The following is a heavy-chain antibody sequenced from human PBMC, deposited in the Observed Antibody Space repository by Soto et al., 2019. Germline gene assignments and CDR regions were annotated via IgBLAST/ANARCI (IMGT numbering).Heavy chain of an antibody. D-gene: IGHD1-7*01. Sequence: QVQLVQSGAEVKKPGSSVQVSCQASGGTFSSYAIIWVRQSPGQGLEWLGGIIPIFGTANYAQKLQGRVTIPAYESTSTAYMALSRLRAEDTAVYYCASHGITGTWVYYYGMDVWGKGTTVTVSS. CDR2: IIPIFGTA. V-gene: IGHV1-69*12. J-gene: IGHJ6*04. CDR3: ASHGITGTWVYYYGMDV. CDR1: GGTFSSYA.